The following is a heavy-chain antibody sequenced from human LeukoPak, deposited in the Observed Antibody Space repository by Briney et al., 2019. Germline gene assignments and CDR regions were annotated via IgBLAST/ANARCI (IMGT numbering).Heavy chain of an antibody. Sequence: SETLSLTCTVSGGSISSYYWSWIRQPPGKGLEWIGYIYYSGSTNYNPSLKSRVTIPVDTSKNQFSLKLSSVTAADTAVYYCARGYSIFGVVIDYWGQGTLVTVSS. J-gene: IGHJ4*02. D-gene: IGHD3-3*01. CDR3: ARGYSIFGVVIDY. CDR1: GGSISSYY. CDR2: IYYSGST. V-gene: IGHV4-59*01.